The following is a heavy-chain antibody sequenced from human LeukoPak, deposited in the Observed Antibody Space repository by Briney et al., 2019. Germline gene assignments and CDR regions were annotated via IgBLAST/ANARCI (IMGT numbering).Heavy chain of an antibody. V-gene: IGHV3-23*01. CDR1: GFTFSSYA. CDR2: ISGSGGST. Sequence: GGSLRLSCAASGFTFSSYAMSWVRQAPGKGLEWVSTISGSGGSTYYADSVKGRFTISGDNSKNTLYLQVNSLRAEDTDVYYCAKDRSPYCSGGSCYSDYWGQGTLVTVSS. J-gene: IGHJ4*02. D-gene: IGHD2-15*01. CDR3: AKDRSPYCSGGSCYSDY.